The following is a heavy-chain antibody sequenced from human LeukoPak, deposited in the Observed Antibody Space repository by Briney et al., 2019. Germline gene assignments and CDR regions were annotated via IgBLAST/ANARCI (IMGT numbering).Heavy chain of an antibody. CDR2: ISSIAGST. J-gene: IGHJ4*02. Sequence: GGSLRLSCAASEFTFSSYAMSWVRQAPGKGLEWVSVISSIAGSTYYADSVQGRFTISRDNSINTLYLQMNSLRAEDTAVYYCAKAKGGSWYDFDCWGQGTLVTVSS. CDR3: AKAKGGSWYDFDC. D-gene: IGHD6-13*01. V-gene: IGHV3-23*01. CDR1: EFTFSSYA.